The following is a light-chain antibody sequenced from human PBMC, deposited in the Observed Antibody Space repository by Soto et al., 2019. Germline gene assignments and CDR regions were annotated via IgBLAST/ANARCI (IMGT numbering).Light chain of an antibody. CDR3: QQYYQWPSYT. J-gene: IGKJ2*01. V-gene: IGKV3-15*01. CDR1: QSVGSN. Sequence: EIVITQSPLTLSASPGERAIFSCRASQSVGSNIAWYQQKPCQSSRLLVYDASTRATAIPARFSGSGSGTEFTLTINTLQPEDFAVYYCQQYYQWPSYTFGQGTKVDI. CDR2: DAS.